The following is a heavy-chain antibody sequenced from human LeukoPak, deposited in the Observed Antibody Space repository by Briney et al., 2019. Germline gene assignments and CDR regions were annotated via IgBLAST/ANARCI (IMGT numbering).Heavy chain of an antibody. V-gene: IGHV4-34*01. CDR3: ARGLNPTTSFLGY. Sequence: RPSETLSLTCAVYGGSFSGYYWSWIRQPPGKGLEWIGEINHSGSTNYNPSLKSRVTMSVGTSKNQFSLKLSSVTAADTAVYYCARGLNPTTSFLGYWGQGTLVTVSS. J-gene: IGHJ4*02. CDR2: INHSGST. D-gene: IGHD2-2*01. CDR1: GGSFSGYY.